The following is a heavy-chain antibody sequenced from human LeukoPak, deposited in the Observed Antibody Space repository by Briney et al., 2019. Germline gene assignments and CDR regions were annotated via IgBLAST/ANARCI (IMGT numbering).Heavy chain of an antibody. CDR3: ARGQADCGGDCYSG. V-gene: IGHV1-8*01. CDR2: MNPNSGNT. CDR1: GYTFTSYD. D-gene: IGHD2-21*02. J-gene: IGHJ4*02. Sequence: ASVKVSCKASGYTFTSYDINWVRQATGQGLEWMGWMNPNSGNTGYAQKFQGRVTMTRNTSISTAYMELSSLRSEDTGVYYCARGQADCGGDCYSGWGQGTLVTVSS.